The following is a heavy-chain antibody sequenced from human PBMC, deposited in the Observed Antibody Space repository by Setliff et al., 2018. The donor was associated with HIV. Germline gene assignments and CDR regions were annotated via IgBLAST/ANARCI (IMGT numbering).Heavy chain of an antibody. Sequence: SVKVSCKASGGAFSGYALSWVRQAPGQGLEWMGGLIPILGIAQYAQKFHGRATISADKSTRTVYMELSRLRSEDTAIYYCATGYRDFNYWGQGTLVTVSS. V-gene: IGHV1-69*10. CDR2: LIPILGIA. CDR3: ATGYRDFNY. D-gene: IGHD4-4*01. CDR1: GGAFSGYA. J-gene: IGHJ4*02.